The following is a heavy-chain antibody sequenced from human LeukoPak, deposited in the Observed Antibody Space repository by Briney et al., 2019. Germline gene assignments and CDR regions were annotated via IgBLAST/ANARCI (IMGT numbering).Heavy chain of an antibody. CDR3: ARASYYGSGSYSGY. J-gene: IGHJ4*02. CDR2: ISAYNGNT. V-gene: IGHV1-18*01. D-gene: IGHD3-10*01. Sequence: ISAYNGNTNYAQKLQGRVTMTTDTSTSTAYMELRSLRSDDTAVYYCARASYYGSGSYSGYWGQGTLVTVSS.